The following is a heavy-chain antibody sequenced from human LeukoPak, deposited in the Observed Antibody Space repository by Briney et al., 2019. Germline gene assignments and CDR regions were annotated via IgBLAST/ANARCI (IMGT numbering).Heavy chain of an antibody. D-gene: IGHD4-23*01. CDR1: GGSFSGYY. CDR3: ARRPGDYGGNSALEFDY. V-gene: IGHV4-34*01. J-gene: IGHJ4*02. CDR2: INHSGST. Sequence: SETLSLTCAVYGGSFSGYYWSRIRQPPGKGLEWIGEINHSGSTNYNPSLKSRVTISVDTSKNQFSLKLSSVTAADTAVYYCARRPGDYGGNSALEFDYWGQGTLVTVSS.